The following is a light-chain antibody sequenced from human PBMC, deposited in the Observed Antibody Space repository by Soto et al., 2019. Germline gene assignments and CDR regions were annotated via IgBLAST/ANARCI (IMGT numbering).Light chain of an antibody. CDR3: QQYNSYSQT. Sequence: IQMTQSPSTLSASVGDRVTITCRASQSISSWFAWYQQKPGKAPKPLIYDASSLESGVPSRFSGSGSGTEFTLTISSLQPDDFATYYCQQYNSYSQTFGQGTKVDIK. V-gene: IGKV1-5*01. J-gene: IGKJ1*01. CDR2: DAS. CDR1: QSISSW.